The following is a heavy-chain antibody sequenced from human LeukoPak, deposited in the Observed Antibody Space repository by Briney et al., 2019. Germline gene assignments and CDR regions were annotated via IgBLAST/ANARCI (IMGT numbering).Heavy chain of an antibody. CDR3: ATLMTTVTTSGALRFDY. CDR2: ISSSSSYI. Sequence: GGSLRLPCAASGFTFSSYSMNWVRQAPGKGLEWVSSISSSSSYIYYADSVKGRFTISRDDAKNSLYLQMNSLRAEDTAVYYCATLMTTVTTSGALRFDYWGQGTLVTVSS. D-gene: IGHD4-17*01. J-gene: IGHJ4*02. CDR1: GFTFSSYS. V-gene: IGHV3-21*01.